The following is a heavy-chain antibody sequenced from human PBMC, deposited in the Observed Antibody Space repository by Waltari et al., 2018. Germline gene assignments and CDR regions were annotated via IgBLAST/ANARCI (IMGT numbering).Heavy chain of an antibody. V-gene: IGHV4-34*01. D-gene: IGHD3-3*01. CDR3: ARRSHPIRYDFWSGNLDY. Sequence: QVQLQQWGAGLLKPSETLSLTCAVYGGSFSGYYWSWIRQPPGQGLEWIGEINHSGSTNYNPSLKSRVTISVDTSKNQFSLKLSSVTAADTAVYYCARRSHPIRYDFWSGNLDYWGQGTLVTVSS. CDR2: INHSGST. J-gene: IGHJ4*02. CDR1: GGSFSGYY.